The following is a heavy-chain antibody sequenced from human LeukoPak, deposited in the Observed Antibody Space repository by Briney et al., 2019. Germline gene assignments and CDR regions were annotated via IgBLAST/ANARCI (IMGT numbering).Heavy chain of an antibody. CDR1: GFTFSDYG. D-gene: IGHD2-15*01. CDR2: ISHDGSKK. Sequence: GGSLRLSCAASGFTFSDYGIHWVRQAPGKGLEWVAVISHDGSKKYYADSVKGRFTISRDNSKNTLYLQMNSLRAEDTAVYYCGKDLYGGGSCLDYWGQGTLVTVSS. J-gene: IGHJ4*02. CDR3: GKDLYGGGSCLDY. V-gene: IGHV3-30*18.